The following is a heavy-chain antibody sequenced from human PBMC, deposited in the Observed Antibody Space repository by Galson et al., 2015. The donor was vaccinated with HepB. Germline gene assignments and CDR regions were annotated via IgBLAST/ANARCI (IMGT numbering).Heavy chain of an antibody. Sequence: SVKVSCKASGGILSSDGFNWVRQAPGQGLEWMGGTIPMFGVVNYARKYQGRVTITADKSTNTAYMDLSSLTSEDTAVYYCARERGDSNGPYYHYYGLDVWGQGTTVTVSS. CDR2: TIPMFGVV. CDR1: GGILSSDG. D-gene: IGHD4-11*01. J-gene: IGHJ6*02. V-gene: IGHV1-69*10. CDR3: ARERGDSNGPYYHYYGLDV.